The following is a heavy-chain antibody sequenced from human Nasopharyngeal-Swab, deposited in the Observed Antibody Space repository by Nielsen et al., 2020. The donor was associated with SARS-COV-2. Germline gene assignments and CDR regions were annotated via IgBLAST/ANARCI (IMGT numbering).Heavy chain of an antibody. CDR2: ISDSGST. Sequence: GSLRLSCTVSGGSISGFYWSWIRQLPGKGLEWIGYISDSGSTIYNPSLRSRVTISVDTSKNQFSLRLSSVTTADMAVYYCTRGYSWYAYWGQGTLVTVSS. J-gene: IGHJ4*02. CDR3: TRGYSWYAY. D-gene: IGHD6-13*01. CDR1: GGSISGFY. V-gene: IGHV4-59*01.